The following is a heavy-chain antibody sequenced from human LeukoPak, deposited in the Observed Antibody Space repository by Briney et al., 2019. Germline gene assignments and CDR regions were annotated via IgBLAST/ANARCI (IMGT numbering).Heavy chain of an antibody. CDR1: GFSFSSYS. Sequence: PGGSLRLSCAASGFSFSSYSMNWVRQAPGKGLEWVSSISSSSSYIYYADSVKGRFTIPRDNAKNSLYLQMNSLRAEDTAVYYCARGGYYDSSGIDYWGQGTLVTVSS. J-gene: IGHJ4*02. CDR2: ISSSSSYI. D-gene: IGHD3-22*01. V-gene: IGHV3-21*01. CDR3: ARGGYYDSSGIDY.